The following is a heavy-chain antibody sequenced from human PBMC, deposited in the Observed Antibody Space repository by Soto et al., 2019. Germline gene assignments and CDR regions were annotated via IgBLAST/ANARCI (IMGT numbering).Heavy chain of an antibody. CDR3: ARDCFEYSSSSAYYYYYGMDV. CDR1: GGSFSGYY. CDR2: INHSGST. J-gene: IGHJ6*02. V-gene: IGHV4-34*01. Sequence: QVQLQQWGAGLLKPSETLSLTCAVYGGSFSGYYWSWIHQPPGKGLEWIGEINHSGSTNYNPSLKSRVTISVDTSKNQFSLKLSSVTAADTAVYYCARDCFEYSSSSAYYYYYGMDVWGQGTTVTVSS. D-gene: IGHD6-6*01.